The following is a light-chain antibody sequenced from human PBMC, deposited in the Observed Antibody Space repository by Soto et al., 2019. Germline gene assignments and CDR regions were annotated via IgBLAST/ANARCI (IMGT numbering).Light chain of an antibody. V-gene: IGLV2-23*01. CDR2: EGS. Sequence: QCALTKPSSVSGFPGQSITISCTGTSSDVGSYNLVSWYQQHPGKAPKLMIYEGSKRPSGVSNRFSGSKSGNTASLTISGLQAEDEADYYCCSYAGSSTSLYVFGTGTKVTVL. J-gene: IGLJ1*01. CDR1: SSDVGSYNL. CDR3: CSYAGSSTSLYV.